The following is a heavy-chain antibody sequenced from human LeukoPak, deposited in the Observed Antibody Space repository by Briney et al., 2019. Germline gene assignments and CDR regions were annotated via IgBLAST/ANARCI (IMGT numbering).Heavy chain of an antibody. J-gene: IGHJ3*02. Sequence: GESLKISCKGSGYRFSIYWIAWVRQLPGKGLEWLGIIYPGDSDTRYSPSFQGQVTVSVDNSINTAYLQWSSLKASDTAMYYCANLAYCSSTSCARAFDIWGQGTMVTVSS. V-gene: IGHV5-51*01. CDR1: GYRFSIYW. D-gene: IGHD2-2*01. CDR2: IYPGDSDT. CDR3: ANLAYCSSTSCARAFDI.